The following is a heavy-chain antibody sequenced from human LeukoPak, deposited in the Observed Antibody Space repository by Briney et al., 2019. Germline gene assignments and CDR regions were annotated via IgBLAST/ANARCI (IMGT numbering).Heavy chain of an antibody. Sequence: GVSLRLSCAASGFTFDDYAMHWVCPAPGKGLEWVSLISWDGGSTYYADSVKGRFTISRDNSKNSLYLQMNSLRAEDTALYYCAKAVAAAGPDWYFDLWGRGTLVTVSS. CDR2: ISWDGGST. CDR3: AKAVAAAGPDWYFDL. J-gene: IGHJ2*01. CDR1: GFTFDDYA. V-gene: IGHV3-43D*04. D-gene: IGHD6-13*01.